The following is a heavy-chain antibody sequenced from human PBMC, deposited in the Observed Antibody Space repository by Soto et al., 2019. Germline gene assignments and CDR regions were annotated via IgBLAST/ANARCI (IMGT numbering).Heavy chain of an antibody. Sequence: RLSCAASGFTFSSYAMSWVRQAPGKGLEWVSAISGSGGSTYYADSVKGRFTISRDNSKNTLYLQMNSLRAEDTAVYYCAKDTQVDYTLNHLDHWGQGTRVTLSS. V-gene: IGHV3-23*01. CDR2: ISGSGGST. CDR3: AKDTQVDYTLNHLDH. D-gene: IGHD2-2*02. J-gene: IGHJ4*02. CDR1: GFTFSSYA.